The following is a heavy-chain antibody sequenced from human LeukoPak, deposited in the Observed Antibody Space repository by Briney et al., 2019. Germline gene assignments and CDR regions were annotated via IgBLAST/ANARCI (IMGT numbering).Heavy chain of an antibody. Sequence: PSETLSLTCAVYGGSFSGYYWSWIRQPPGKGLEWIGEINHSGSTNYNPPLKSPVTISVDTSKNQFSLKLSSVTAADTAVYYCARGLPVAGPYYYYYYGMDVWGQGTTVTVS. V-gene: IGHV4-34*01. CDR2: INHSGST. CDR1: GGSFSGYY. D-gene: IGHD6-19*01. J-gene: IGHJ6*02. CDR3: ARGLPVAGPYYYYYYGMDV.